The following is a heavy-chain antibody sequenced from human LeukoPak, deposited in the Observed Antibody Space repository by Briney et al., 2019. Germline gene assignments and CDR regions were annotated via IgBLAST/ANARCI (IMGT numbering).Heavy chain of an antibody. J-gene: IGHJ6*02. V-gene: IGHV1-69*13. CDR3: ASGYDFWSGYYDYYYYGMDV. CDR1: GGTFSSYA. Sequence: SVKVSCKASGGTFSSYAISWVRQAPGQGLEWMGGIIPIFGTANYAQKFQGRVTITADESTSTAYMELSGLRSEDTAVYYCASGYDFWSGYYDYYYYGMDVWGQGTTVAVSS. CDR2: IIPIFGTA. D-gene: IGHD3-3*01.